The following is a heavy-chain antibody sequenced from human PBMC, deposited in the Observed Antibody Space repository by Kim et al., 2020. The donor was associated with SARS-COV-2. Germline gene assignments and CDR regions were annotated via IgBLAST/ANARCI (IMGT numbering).Heavy chain of an antibody. CDR2: ISYSGNT. J-gene: IGHJ4*02. CDR1: GSSVSSSGFY. Sequence: TLSLTCTVSGSSVSSSGFYWTWVRHHPGEGLEWIGYISYSGNTYYNPSLRSRVTISIDTSRNQFSLRLTSVTAADTAIYYCAIRVLTLYHFDSWGQGT. D-gene: IGHD2-21*02. CDR3: AIRVLTLYHFDS. V-gene: IGHV4-31*03.